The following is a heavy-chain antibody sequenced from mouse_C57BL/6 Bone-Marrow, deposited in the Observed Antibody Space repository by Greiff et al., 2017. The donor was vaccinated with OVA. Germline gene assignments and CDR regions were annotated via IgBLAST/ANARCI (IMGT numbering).Heavy chain of an antibody. Sequence: VQLQQSGSELRSPGSSVKLSCKDFDSEVFPIAYMSWVRQKPGHGFEWIGCILPRIGRTISGAKFEDKAKLDADTLSNTAYLELNSLTAEDAAIYYCARVVWLLEYFDVWGTGTTVTVSS. CDR1: DSEVFPIAY. J-gene: IGHJ1*03. V-gene: IGHV15-2*01. D-gene: IGHD2-3*01. CDR2: ILPRIGRT. CDR3: ARVVWLLEYFDV.